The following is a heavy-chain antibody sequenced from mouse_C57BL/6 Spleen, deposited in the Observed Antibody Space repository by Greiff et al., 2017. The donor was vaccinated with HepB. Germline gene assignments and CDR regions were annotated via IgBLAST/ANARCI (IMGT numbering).Heavy chain of an antibody. Sequence: VQLQQSGPVLVKPGASVKMSCKASGYTFTDYYMNWVKQSHGKSLEWIGVINPYNGGTSYNQKFKGKATLTVDKSSSTAYMELYSLTSEDSAVYYCARSGGLYAMDYWGQGTSVTVSS. CDR2: INPYNGGT. D-gene: IGHD3-2*02. CDR1: GYTFTDYY. CDR3: ARSGGLYAMDY. J-gene: IGHJ4*01. V-gene: IGHV1-19*01.